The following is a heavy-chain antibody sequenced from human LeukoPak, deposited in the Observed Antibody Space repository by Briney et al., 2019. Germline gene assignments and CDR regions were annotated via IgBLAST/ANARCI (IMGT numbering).Heavy chain of an antibody. D-gene: IGHD6-13*01. CDR1: GYTFTSYG. Sequence: PVASVKVSCKASGYTFTSYGISRVRQAPGQGLEWMGWISAYNGNTNYAQKLQGRVTMTTDTSTSTAYMELSRLRSDDTAVYYCARGLPSAAAGTGPFDYWGQGTLVTVSS. V-gene: IGHV1-18*01. J-gene: IGHJ4*02. CDR3: ARGLPSAAAGTGPFDY. CDR2: ISAYNGNT.